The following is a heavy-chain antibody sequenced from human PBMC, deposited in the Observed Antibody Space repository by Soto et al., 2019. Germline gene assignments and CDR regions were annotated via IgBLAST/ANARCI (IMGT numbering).Heavy chain of an antibody. D-gene: IGHD4-17*01. CDR1: GFTFSSYA. Sequence: PGGSLRLSCAASGFTFSSYAMTWVRQAPGKGLEWVSVISGGGGNKYYADSVKGRFTISRDNSKNTLNLQMNSLRAEDTAVYYCAKGAVTTISFFDYWGQGTLVTVSS. V-gene: IGHV3-23*01. CDR3: AKGAVTTISFFDY. J-gene: IGHJ4*02. CDR2: ISGGGGNK.